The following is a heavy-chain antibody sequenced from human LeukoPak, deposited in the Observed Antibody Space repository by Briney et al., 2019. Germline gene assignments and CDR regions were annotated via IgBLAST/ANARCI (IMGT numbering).Heavy chain of an antibody. CDR2: IYTSGST. V-gene: IGHV4-4*07. J-gene: IGHJ4*02. D-gene: IGHD3-22*01. CDR3: ARDPNHGYDSSGPPLDY. CDR1: GGSISSYY. Sequence: SETLSLTCTVSGGSISSYYWSWIRQPAGKGLEWIGRIYTSGSTNYNPSLKSRVTMSVDTSKNQFSLKLSSVTAADTAVYYCARDPNHGYDSSGPPLDYWGQGTLVTVSP.